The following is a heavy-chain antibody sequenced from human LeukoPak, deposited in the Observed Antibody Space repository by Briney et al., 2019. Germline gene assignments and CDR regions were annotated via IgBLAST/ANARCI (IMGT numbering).Heavy chain of an antibody. CDR3: ARRLLYYYDSSGYYLDAIDI. CDR1: GFTVSSNY. CDR2: IYSGGST. D-gene: IGHD3-22*01. Sequence: PPGGSLRLSCAASGFTVSSNYMSWVRQAPGKGLEWVSVIYSGGSTYYADSVKGRFTISRDNSKNTLYLQMNSLRAEDTAVYYCARRLLYYYDSSGYYLDAIDIWGQGTMVTVSS. V-gene: IGHV3-66*02. J-gene: IGHJ3*02.